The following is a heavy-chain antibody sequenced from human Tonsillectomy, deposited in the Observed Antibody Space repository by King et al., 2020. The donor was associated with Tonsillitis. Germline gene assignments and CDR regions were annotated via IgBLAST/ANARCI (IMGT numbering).Heavy chain of an antibody. D-gene: IGHD3-10*01. CDR1: GFTFSNYG. V-gene: IGHV3-30*18. J-gene: IGHJ4*02. CDR2: ISYDGSNK. CDR3: AKDYYGSGSYYPIDY. Sequence: VQLVESGGGVVQPGRSLRLSCAGSGFTFSNYGMHWVRQAPGKGLEWVAVISYDGSNKYYVDSVKGRFTISRDNSKNTLYLQMNSLRAEDTAVYYCAKDYYGSGSYYPIDYWGQGTLVTVSS.